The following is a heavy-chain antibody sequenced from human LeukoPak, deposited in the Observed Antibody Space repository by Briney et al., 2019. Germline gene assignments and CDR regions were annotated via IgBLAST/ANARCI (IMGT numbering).Heavy chain of an antibody. V-gene: IGHV4-4*07. CDR1: GGSISSYC. J-gene: IGHJ5*02. Sequence: SETLSLTCTVSGGSISSYCWSWIRQPAGKGLEWIGRIYTSGSTNYNPSLKSRVTMSVDTSKNQFSLKLSSVTAADTAVYYCAREGPRWLPEGNWFDPWGQGTLVTVSS. D-gene: IGHD5-24*01. CDR2: IYTSGST. CDR3: AREGPRWLPEGNWFDP.